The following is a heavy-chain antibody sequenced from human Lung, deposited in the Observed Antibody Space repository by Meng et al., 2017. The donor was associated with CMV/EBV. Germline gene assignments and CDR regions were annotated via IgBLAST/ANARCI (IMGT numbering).Heavy chain of an antibody. CDR3: ARDQLLLGGFYYNGMDV. J-gene: IGHJ6*02. CDR2: IIPIFGLA. D-gene: IGHD3/OR15-3a*01. CDR1: GGTFSSYS. V-gene: IGHV1-69*04. Sequence: SVXVSXXASGGTFSSYSFSWVRQAPGQGLEWMGRIIPIFGLANYTQKFQGRVTISADKSTSIVCMELSSLRSEDTAVYYCARDQLLLGGFYYNGMDVWGQRPTVTVSS.